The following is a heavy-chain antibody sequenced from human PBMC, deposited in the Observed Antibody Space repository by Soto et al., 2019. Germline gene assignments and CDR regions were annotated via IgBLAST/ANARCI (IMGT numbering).Heavy chain of an antibody. V-gene: IGHV3-30*18. CDR1: GFTFSSYG. CDR2: ISYDGSNK. J-gene: IGHJ5*02. CDR3: AKRAFYWFDP. Sequence: QVQLVESGGGVVQPGRSLRLSCAASGFTFSSYGMHWVRQAPGKGLEWVAVISYDGSNKYYADSVKGRFTISRDNSKNPLYLQMNSLRAEDTAVYYCAKRAFYWFDPWGQGTLVTVSS.